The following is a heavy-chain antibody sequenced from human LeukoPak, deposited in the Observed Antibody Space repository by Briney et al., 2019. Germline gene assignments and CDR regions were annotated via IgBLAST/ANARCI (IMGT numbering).Heavy chain of an antibody. CDR3: AKGAATVSTFDLYHFDY. V-gene: IGHV3-23*01. D-gene: IGHD4-17*01. CDR2: TSGSGGST. CDR1: GFTFSSYG. Sequence: LPGGSLRLSCAASGFTFSSYGMSWVRQAPGKGLEWVSATSGSGGSTYYADSVKGRFTISRDNSKNTLYMQMNSLRAEDTAVYYCAKGAATVSTFDLYHFDYWGQGTLVTVSS. J-gene: IGHJ4*02.